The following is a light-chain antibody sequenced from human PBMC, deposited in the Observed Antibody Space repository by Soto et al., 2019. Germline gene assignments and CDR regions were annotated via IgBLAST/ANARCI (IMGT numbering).Light chain of an antibody. V-gene: IGKV2-28*01. CDR1: QSLLHRSGYNY. Sequence: DIVMTQSPLSLPVTPGEPASISYRSSQSLLHRSGYNYLTWYLQKPGQSPQLLIYLGSSRASGVPDRFSGSGSVTDFTLKISRVEAEDVGVYYCMQALQTPLTFGGGTKVEIK. J-gene: IGKJ4*01. CDR3: MQALQTPLT. CDR2: LGS.